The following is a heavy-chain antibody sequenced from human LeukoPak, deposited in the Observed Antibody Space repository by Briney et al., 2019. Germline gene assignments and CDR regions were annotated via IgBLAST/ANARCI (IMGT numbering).Heavy chain of an antibody. CDR3: AKEFIAGDGHVDCDS. J-gene: IGHJ4*02. Sequence: PGGSLRLSCAASGFTVSTYAMTWVRQAPGKGLEGVSSITSSGATTYYADSVKGRFTISRDISKNTLYLQINSLTAEDSAAYYCAKEFIAGDGHVDCDSWGQGTLVTVSS. V-gene: IGHV3-23*01. CDR2: ITSSGATT. D-gene: IGHD7-27*01. CDR1: GFTVSTYA.